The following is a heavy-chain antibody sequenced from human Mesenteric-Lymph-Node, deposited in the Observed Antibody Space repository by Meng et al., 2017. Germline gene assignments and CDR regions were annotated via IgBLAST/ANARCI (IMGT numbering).Heavy chain of an antibody. CDR3: ASYFWLEY. J-gene: IGHJ4*02. CDR2: ISYDGSNK. Sequence: QVQLGESGGGAVQPGSSRGLAFAASGFSFSSYAMYWGRQAPGKGLEWVAVISYDGSNKYYADSVKGRFTISRDNSKNTLYLQMNSLRAEDTAVYYCASYFWLEYWGQGTLVTVSS. CDR1: GFSFSSYA. V-gene: IGHV3-30*07. D-gene: IGHD3-3*01.